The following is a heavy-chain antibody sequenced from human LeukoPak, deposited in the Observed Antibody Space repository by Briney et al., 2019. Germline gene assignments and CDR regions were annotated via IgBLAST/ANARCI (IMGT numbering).Heavy chain of an antibody. CDR3: ARDREAAAGTYWFDP. V-gene: IGHV3-20*01. CDR2: INWNGGST. J-gene: IGHJ5*02. D-gene: IGHD6-13*01. Sequence: GGSLRLSCAASGFTFDDYGMSWVRQAPGKGLEWVSGINWNGGSTGYADSVKGRFTISGDNAKNSLYLQMNSLRAEDTALYHCARDREAAAGTYWFDPWGQGTLVTVSS. CDR1: GFTFDDYG.